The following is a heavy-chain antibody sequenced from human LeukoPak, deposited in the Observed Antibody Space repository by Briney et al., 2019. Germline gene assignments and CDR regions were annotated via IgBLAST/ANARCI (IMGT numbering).Heavy chain of an antibody. V-gene: IGHV1-2*02. J-gene: IGHJ4*02. CDR1: GYTFNGYY. CDR3: ARAPAPIKYNIDY. D-gene: IGHD1-14*01. CDR2: ISPNSGAT. Sequence: ASVKVSCKASGYTFNGYYMHWVRQAPGQGLEWMGWISPNSGATSYAEKFQGRVTMTTDTSFSTAYMKLSSLRSDDTAVYYCARAPAPIKYNIDYWGQGTLVTVSS.